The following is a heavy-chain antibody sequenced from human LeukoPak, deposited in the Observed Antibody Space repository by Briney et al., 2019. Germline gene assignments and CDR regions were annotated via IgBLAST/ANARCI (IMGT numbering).Heavy chain of an antibody. D-gene: IGHD1-1*01. CDR1: GFTFSSYW. J-gene: IGHJ6*03. CDR3: ARDQLEISFYYYYMDV. V-gene: IGHV3-7*01. CDR2: IKQDGSEK. Sequence: GGSLRLSCAASGFTFSSYWMSWVRQAPGKGLEWVANIKQDGSEKYYVDSVKGRFTISRDNAKNSLYLQMNSLRAEDTAVYYCARDQLEISFYYYYMDVWGKGTTVTVSS.